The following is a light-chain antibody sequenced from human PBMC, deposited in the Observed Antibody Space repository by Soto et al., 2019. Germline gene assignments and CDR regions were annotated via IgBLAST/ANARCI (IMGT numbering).Light chain of an antibody. CDR1: QSISSY. CDR3: QQSYSTPLT. J-gene: IGKJ4*01. CDR2: AAS. Sequence: DIQMTQSPSSLSASVGDRVTITCRASQSISSYLNWYQQKPGKAPKLLIYAASSLQSGVPSRFSGSGSGTEFTLTISSLQPEDFATYYSQQSYSTPLTFGGGTKVEIK. V-gene: IGKV1-39*01.